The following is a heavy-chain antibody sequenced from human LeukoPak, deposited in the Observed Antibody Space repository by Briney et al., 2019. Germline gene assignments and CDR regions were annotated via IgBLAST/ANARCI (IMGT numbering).Heavy chain of an antibody. J-gene: IGHJ4*02. CDR3: ARLPELPGFGDY. V-gene: IGHV3-21*01. CDR2: ISSRSDYI. CDR1: GFTFSSYP. D-gene: IGHD3-10*01. Sequence: GGSLRLSCAASGFTFSSYPMNWVREAPGKGREWVSSISSRSDYIYYADSVKGRFTISRDDAKNSLYLQMNSLRAEDTAVYYCARLPELPGFGDYWGPGTMVTVSS.